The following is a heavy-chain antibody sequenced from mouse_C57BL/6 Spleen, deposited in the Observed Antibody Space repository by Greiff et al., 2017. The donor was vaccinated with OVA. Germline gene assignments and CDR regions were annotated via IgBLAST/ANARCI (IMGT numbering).Heavy chain of an antibody. CDR3: ARSGYYSGFSFDD. J-gene: IGHJ2*01. Sequence: QVQLQQPGAELVRPGSSVKLSCKASGYTFTSYWMDLVKQRPGQGLEWIGNIYPSDSETPSNQKFKDKATLTVDKSSSTAYMQISSLTAEDAAVYYCARSGYYSGFSFDDWGQGTTLTVSS. D-gene: IGHD2-12*01. CDR1: GYTFTSYW. CDR2: IYPSDSET. V-gene: IGHV1-61*01.